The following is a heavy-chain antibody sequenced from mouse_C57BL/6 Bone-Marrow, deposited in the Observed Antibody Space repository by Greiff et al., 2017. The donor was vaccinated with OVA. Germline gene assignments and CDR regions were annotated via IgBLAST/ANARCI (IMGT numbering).Heavy chain of an antibody. V-gene: IGHV3-6*01. CDR1: GYSITSGYY. CDR3: ARGTGTDAMDY. Sequence: EVKLEESGPGLVKPSQSLSLTCSVTGYSITSGYYWNWIRQFPGNKLEWMGYISYDGSNNYNPSLKNRISITRDTSKNQFFLKLNSVTTEDTATYYCARGTGTDAMDYWGQGTSVTVSS. J-gene: IGHJ4*01. CDR2: ISYDGSN. D-gene: IGHD4-1*01.